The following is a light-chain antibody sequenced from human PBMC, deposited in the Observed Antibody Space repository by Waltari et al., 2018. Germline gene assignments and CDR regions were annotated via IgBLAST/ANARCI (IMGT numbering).Light chain of an antibody. CDR2: DAS. CDR1: QSVSSY. V-gene: IGKV3-11*01. CDR3: QQRSNWPPS. J-gene: IGKJ4*01. Sequence: EIVLTQSPATLSLSPGERATLSRRASQSVSSYLDWYQQKPGQAPRLLIYDASNRATGIPARFSGSGSGTDFTLTISSLEPEDFAVYYCQQRSNWPPSFGGGTKVEIK.